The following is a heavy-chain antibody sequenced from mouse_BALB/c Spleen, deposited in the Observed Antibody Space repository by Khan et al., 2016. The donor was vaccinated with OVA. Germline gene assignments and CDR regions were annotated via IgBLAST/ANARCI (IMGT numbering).Heavy chain of an antibody. CDR2: INPSNGDT. J-gene: IGHJ3*01. D-gene: IGHD2-1*01. Sequence: QVQLQQSGAELVKPGASVKISCKASGYTFTSFYMYWVKQRPGQGLEWIGGINPSNGDTPFSEKFKSKATLTVDKSSTTAYMQFSSLTSEDSAVYYCARSGYGNPFAYWGQGTLVTVAA. V-gene: IGHV1S81*02. CDR3: ARSGYGNPFAY. CDR1: GYTFTSFY.